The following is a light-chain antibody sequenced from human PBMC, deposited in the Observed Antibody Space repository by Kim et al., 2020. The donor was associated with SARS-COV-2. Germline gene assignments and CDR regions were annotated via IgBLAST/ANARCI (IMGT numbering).Light chain of an antibody. CDR3: QQYDSSPLT. Sequence: SPGERATLSCRASQSVGRNYLAWYQQKPGQSPRLLIFGASIRATNIPVRFRGSGSGTAFTLTISRLEPEDFAVSYCQQYDSSPLTFGQGTKVVIK. CDR2: GAS. J-gene: IGKJ1*01. V-gene: IGKV3-20*01. CDR1: QSVGRNY.